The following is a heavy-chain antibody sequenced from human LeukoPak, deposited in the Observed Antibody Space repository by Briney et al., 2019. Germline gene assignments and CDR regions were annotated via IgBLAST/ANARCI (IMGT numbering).Heavy chain of an antibody. D-gene: IGHD1-26*01. CDR3: ARDWDSGSYPADY. CDR2: INPNSGGT. J-gene: IGHJ4*02. Sequence: ASVKVSCKASGYTFTSYDINWVRQAPGQGLEWMGWINPNSGGTNYAQKFQGRVTMTRDASISTAYMELSRLRSDDTAVYYCARDWDSGSYPADYWGQGTLVTVSS. V-gene: IGHV1-2*02. CDR1: GYTFTSYD.